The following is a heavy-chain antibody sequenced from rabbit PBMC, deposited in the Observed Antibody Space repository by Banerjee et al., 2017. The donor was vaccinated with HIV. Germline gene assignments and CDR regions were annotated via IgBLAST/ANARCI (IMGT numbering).Heavy chain of an antibody. J-gene: IGHJ4*01. CDR1: GFTLSSYW. Sequence: QEQLVESGGGLVQPEGSLTLTCKASGFTLSSYWMWWVRQAPGKGLEWIACIGAGGSGTTYYASWAKGRFTISKTSSTTVDLKMTSLTAADTATYFCARDRTTNANYGDTFNLWGPGTLVTVS. CDR3: ARDRTTNANYGDTFNL. D-gene: IGHD2-1*01. V-gene: IGHV1S45*01. CDR2: IGAGGSGTT.